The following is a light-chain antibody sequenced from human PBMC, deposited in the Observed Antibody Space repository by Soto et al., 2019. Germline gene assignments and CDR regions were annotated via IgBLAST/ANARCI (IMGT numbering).Light chain of an antibody. CDR2: SNT. Sequence: QSVLTQPPSASGTPGQTVTISCSGSTSNIGKNTVNWYQHLPGTAPKLLIYSNTQRPLGVPVRFSGSKSGTSASLAISGLQSADEADYYCAVWDDSLYVFGNGTKVTVL. J-gene: IGLJ1*01. CDR1: TSNIGKNT. CDR3: AVWDDSLYV. V-gene: IGLV1-44*01.